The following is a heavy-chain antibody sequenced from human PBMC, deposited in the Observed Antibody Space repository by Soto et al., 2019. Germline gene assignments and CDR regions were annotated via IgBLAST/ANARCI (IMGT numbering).Heavy chain of an antibody. CDR3: ARGSFEAFDI. J-gene: IGHJ3*02. Sequence: GGSLILSCAASGFAFSDYYMAWIRQAPGKGLKWISFISGSSIYTNYADSVKGRFTVSRDNAKNSLYLQMNSLRAEDTAVYYCARGSFEAFDIWGQGTMVTVSS. CDR2: ISGSSIYT. CDR1: GFAFSDYY. V-gene: IGHV3-11*05.